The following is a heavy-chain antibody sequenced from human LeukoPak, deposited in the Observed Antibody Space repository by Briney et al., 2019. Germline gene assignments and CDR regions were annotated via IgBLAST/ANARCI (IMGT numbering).Heavy chain of an antibody. CDR1: GFTFSSYA. V-gene: IGHV3-23*01. J-gene: IGHJ4*02. Sequence: GGSLRLSCAASGFTFSSYAMSWVRQAPGKGLEWVSAISGSGGSTHYADSVKGRFTISRDNSKNTLYLQMNSLRAEDTAVYYCAKLDIVATTPFDYWGQGTLVTVSS. CDR2: ISGSGGST. CDR3: AKLDIVATTPFDY. D-gene: IGHD5-12*01.